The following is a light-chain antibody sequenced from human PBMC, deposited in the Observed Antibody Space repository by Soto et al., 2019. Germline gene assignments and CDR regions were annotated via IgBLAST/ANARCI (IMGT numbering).Light chain of an antibody. CDR3: QQSYSDPYT. CDR1: QSITNF. CDR2: AGK. V-gene: IGKV1-39*01. Sequence: DIQMTQSPSSLSASVGDRVTITCRTSQSITNFLNWYQQESGKAPKRLIFAGKTLQGGVPSRFSGGGSGTEFTLTTTGLQREDSATYYWQQSYSDPYTFGQGTKLEVK. J-gene: IGKJ2*01.